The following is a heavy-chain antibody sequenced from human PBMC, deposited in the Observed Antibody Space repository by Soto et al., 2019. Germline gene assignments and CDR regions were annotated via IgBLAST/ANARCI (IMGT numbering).Heavy chain of an antibody. V-gene: IGHV3-30*03. D-gene: IGHD3-22*01. Sequence: GGSLRLSCATSGFTFNYYAMYWVRQSPGQGLEWVAMISSDGHHQFYVDNLRGRFTVSRDNSKNTLFLQMNSLRPEDTAVYYCSRGTYYPQSSGLHADYWGPGTVVTVSS. CDR2: ISSDGHHQ. CDR3: SRGTYYPQSSGLHADY. J-gene: IGHJ4*02. CDR1: GFTFNYYA.